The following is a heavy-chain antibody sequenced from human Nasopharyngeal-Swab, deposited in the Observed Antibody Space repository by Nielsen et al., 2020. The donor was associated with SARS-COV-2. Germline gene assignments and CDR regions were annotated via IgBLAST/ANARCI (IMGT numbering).Heavy chain of an antibody. CDR3: ARGIYGDYLDYFDY. V-gene: IGHV1-3*01. D-gene: IGHD4-17*01. J-gene: IGHJ4*02. CDR1: GYTFNSYA. CDR2: INAGNGNT. Sequence: ASVKVSCKASGYTFNSYAMHWVRQAPGQRLEWVGGINAGNGNTKYSQRFQGRVTITRDTSANTAYMELSSLRSEDTAVYYCARGIYGDYLDYFDYWGQGTLVTVSS.